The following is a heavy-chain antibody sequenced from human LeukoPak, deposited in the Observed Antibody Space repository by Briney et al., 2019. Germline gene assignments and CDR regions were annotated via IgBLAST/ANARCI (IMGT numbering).Heavy chain of an antibody. CDR2: IYSGGST. CDR1: GFTVSSNY. Sequence: GGSLRLSCAASGFTVSSNYMSWVRQAPGKGLEWVSVIYSGGSTYYAGSVKGRFTISRDNSKNTLYLQMNSLRAEDTAVYYCARTYGDYASYYYYYYMDVWGEGTTVTVSS. D-gene: IGHD4-17*01. CDR3: ARTYGDYASYYYYYYMDV. V-gene: IGHV3-66*02. J-gene: IGHJ6*03.